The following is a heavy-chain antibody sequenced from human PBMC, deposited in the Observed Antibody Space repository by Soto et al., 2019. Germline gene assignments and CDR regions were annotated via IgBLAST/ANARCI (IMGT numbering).Heavy chain of an antibody. D-gene: IGHD5-18*01. J-gene: IGHJ4*02. CDR2: VFYSGSP. Sequence: PSETLSLTCTVSGGPIRGSTYYWGWIRQPPGKGLEWIGSVFYSGSPYYNPSLESRLTISVDTSKNQFSLNLSSVTAADTAVYYCVRHHDRGYSYGDFDFWRQGTLVTVSS. V-gene: IGHV4-39*01. CDR3: VRHHDRGYSYGDFDF. CDR1: GGPIRGSTYY.